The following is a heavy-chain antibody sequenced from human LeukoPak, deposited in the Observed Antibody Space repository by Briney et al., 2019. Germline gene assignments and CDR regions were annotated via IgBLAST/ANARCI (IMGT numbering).Heavy chain of an antibody. Sequence: SLKLSCKASGAAFHSYTINCVRHGPGQGLEWIVGIITIFDTTNYAQNFQGRVTITADESTTTSSLKLSMLSSEDPAFYYCASGTVASMPIWGQGTMVTASS. CDR3: ASGTVASMPI. J-gene: IGHJ3*02. CDR1: GAAFHSYT. V-gene: IGHV1-69*01. CDR2: IITIFDTT. D-gene: IGHD5-12*01.